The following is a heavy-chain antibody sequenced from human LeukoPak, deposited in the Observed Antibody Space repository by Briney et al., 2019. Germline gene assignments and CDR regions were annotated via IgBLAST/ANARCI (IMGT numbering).Heavy chain of an antibody. CDR2: FYNGGST. J-gene: IGHJ4*02. D-gene: IGHD2-15*01. CDR3: VRSLFSAADF. Sequence: GGSLRLSCAASGFTVSSNHMSWVRQAPGKGLEWVSVFYNGGSTNYADSVKGRFTISSDNSKNTLYLQMNSLRAEDTAVYYCVRSLFSAADFWGQGTLVTVSS. CDR1: GFTVSSNH. V-gene: IGHV3-66*01.